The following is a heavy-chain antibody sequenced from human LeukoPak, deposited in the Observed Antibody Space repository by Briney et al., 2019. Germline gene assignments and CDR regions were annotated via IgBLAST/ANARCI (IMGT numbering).Heavy chain of an antibody. CDR2: ISGSGVNT. D-gene: IGHD3-3*01. V-gene: IGHV3-23*01. Sequence: GGSLRLSCAASGFTFSSYAMSWVRQAPGQGLEWVSGISGSGVNTNYADSVKGRFTISRDNSRNTLYLQMNSLRAEDTAAYYCAKHGTYYDFWSGQYYFDSWGQGTLVTVSS. J-gene: IGHJ4*02. CDR1: GFTFSSYA. CDR3: AKHGTYYDFWSGQYYFDS.